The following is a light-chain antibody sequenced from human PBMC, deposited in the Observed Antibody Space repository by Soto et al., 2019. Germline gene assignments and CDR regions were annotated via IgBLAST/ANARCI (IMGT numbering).Light chain of an antibody. V-gene: IGKV3-20*01. Sequence: EIVLTQSPCTLSLSPGERATLSCRASESVDSNYLAWYQQKPGQAPRLLIYAASSRATGIPDRFSGSGSGTGFTLTISRLEPEDCAVYYCQHYGTALYTFGQGTKLEVK. CDR3: QHYGTALYT. CDR1: ESVDSNY. CDR2: AAS. J-gene: IGKJ2*01.